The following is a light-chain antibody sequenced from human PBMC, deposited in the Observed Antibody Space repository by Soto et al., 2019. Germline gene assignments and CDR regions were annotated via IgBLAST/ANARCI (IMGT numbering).Light chain of an antibody. CDR3: QQCGSSPNT. Sequence: EIVLTQSPGTLSLSPGERATLSCRASQSVGSSYLAWYQQKPGQAPRLVIYGASSRATGIPERFSGSGSGTDFTLTISRLEPEDFAVYYCQQCGSSPNTFGQGTKLDIK. CDR2: GAS. CDR1: QSVGSSY. V-gene: IGKV3-20*01. J-gene: IGKJ2*01.